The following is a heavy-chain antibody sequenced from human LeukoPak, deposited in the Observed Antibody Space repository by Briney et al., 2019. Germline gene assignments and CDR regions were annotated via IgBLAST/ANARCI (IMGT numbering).Heavy chain of an antibody. Sequence: ASVKVSCKASGYTFTGYYMHWVRQAPGQGLEWMGWINPNSGGTNYAQKFQGRVTMTRDTSISTAYMELSRLRSDDTAVYYCARVYGPEGDYYYYGMDVWGQGTTVTVSS. V-gene: IGHV1-2*02. CDR1: GYTFTGYY. CDR2: INPNSGGT. J-gene: IGHJ6*02. D-gene: IGHD3-10*01. CDR3: ARVYGPEGDYYYYGMDV.